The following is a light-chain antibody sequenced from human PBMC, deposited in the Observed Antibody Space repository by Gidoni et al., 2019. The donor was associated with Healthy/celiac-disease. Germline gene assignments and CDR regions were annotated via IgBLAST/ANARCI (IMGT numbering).Light chain of an antibody. J-gene: IGKJ5*01. CDR3: QQDGSSPPVT. V-gene: IGKV3-20*01. Sequence: EIVLTQSPGTLSLSPGERATLSCRASQSVISSYLAWYQRKPGQATRLLIYGASSRATGIPDRFSGRGSGTDFTLTISRLEHEEFAVYYCQQDGSSPPVTFGQGTRLEIK. CDR1: QSVISSY. CDR2: GAS.